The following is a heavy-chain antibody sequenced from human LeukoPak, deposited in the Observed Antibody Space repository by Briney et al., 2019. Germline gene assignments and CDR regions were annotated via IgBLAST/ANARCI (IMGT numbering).Heavy chain of an antibody. CDR3: ARVRDFETRGYYLGY. CDR1: GGSFSDYY. J-gene: IGHJ4*01. V-gene: IGHV4-34*01. CDR2: INHSGST. D-gene: IGHD3-22*01. Sequence: PSETLSLTCAVYGGSFSDYYWNWIRQPPGKGLEWIGEINHSGSTNYNPSLKSRVTMSVDTFKNQFSLTLSSVTAADTAVYYCARVRDFETRGYYLGYWGHGTLVTVPS.